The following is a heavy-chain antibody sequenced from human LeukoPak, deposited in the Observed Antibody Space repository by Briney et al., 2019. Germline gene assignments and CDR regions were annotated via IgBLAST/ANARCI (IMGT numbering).Heavy chain of an antibody. J-gene: IGHJ6*03. CDR2: ISSTSSYI. V-gene: IGHV3-21*01. Sequence: GGSLRLSCAASGFLFGSYSVIWVRQAPGKVLEWVSSISSTSSYIFYADSLKGRFTISRDNAKNTLYLQMNSMRAEDTAVYFCARFGGGSCSGSSCYDYYVDAWGKGTTVTVSS. CDR3: ARFGGGSCSGSSCYDYYVDA. CDR1: GFLFGSYS. D-gene: IGHD2-15*01.